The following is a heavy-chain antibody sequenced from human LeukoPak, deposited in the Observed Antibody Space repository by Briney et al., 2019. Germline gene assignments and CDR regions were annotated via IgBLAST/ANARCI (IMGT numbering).Heavy chain of an antibody. CDR1: GYTFTSYG. CDR3: ARGGEDYGDYSFDY. CDR2: ISAYNGNT. J-gene: IGHJ4*02. D-gene: IGHD4-17*01. Sequence: ASVKVSCKASGYTFTSYGISWARQAPGQGLEWMGWISAYNGNTNYAQKLQGRVTMTTDTSTSTAYMELSRLRSDDTAVYYCARGGEDYGDYSFDYWGQGTLVTVSS. V-gene: IGHV1-18*01.